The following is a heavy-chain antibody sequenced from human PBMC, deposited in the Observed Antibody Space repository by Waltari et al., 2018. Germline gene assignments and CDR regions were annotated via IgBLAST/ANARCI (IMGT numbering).Heavy chain of an antibody. Sequence: QVQLQESGPGLVRPSATLSLICAVSGGSISSPSWWNWVRQSPGKGLEWIGHVYHTGSTHYNPSMNSRVSMSLDKSKNHFSLKLSSVTAADTAVYYCARDLGPGSGYFDSWGQGTLVSVSS. J-gene: IGHJ4*02. CDR3: ARDLGPGSGYFDS. V-gene: IGHV4-4*02. CDR2: VYHTGST. D-gene: IGHD2-15*01. CDR1: GGSISSPSW.